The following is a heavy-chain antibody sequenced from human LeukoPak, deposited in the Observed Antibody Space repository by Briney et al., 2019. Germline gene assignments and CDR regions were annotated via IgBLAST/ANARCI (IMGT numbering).Heavy chain of an antibody. Sequence: PGGSLRLSCAASGFTFSSYEMNWVRQAPGKGLEWVSYISSSGSTIYYADSVKGRFTISRDNAKNSLYPQMNSLRAEDTAVYYCARDGYYYDSSGYYPSFDYWGQGTLVTVSS. CDR2: ISSSGSTI. V-gene: IGHV3-48*03. J-gene: IGHJ4*02. CDR3: ARDGYYYDSSGYYPSFDY. CDR1: GFTFSSYE. D-gene: IGHD3-22*01.